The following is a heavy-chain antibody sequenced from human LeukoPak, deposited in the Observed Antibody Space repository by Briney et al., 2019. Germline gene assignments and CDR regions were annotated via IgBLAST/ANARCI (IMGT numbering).Heavy chain of an antibody. CDR2: INAYNGNT. D-gene: IGHD5-18*01. J-gene: IGHJ4*02. V-gene: IGHV1-18*01. Sequence: ASVKVSCTASGYTFSSYGITWVRQAPGQGLEWMGWINAYNGNTNYAQKLQGRVTITTDTSTSTAYMELRSLRSDDTAVYYCVRDAERGYSYGSDYWGQGTLLTVSS. CDR3: VRDAERGYSYGSDY. CDR1: GYTFSSYG.